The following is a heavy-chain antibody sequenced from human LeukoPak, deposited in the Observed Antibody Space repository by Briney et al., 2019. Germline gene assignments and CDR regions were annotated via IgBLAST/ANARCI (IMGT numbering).Heavy chain of an antibody. CDR2: IYYSGST. V-gene: IGHV4-39*01. Sequence: SETLSLTCTVSGGSISSSSYYWGWIRQPPGKGLEWIGSIYYSGSTYYNPSLKSRVTISVDTSKNQFSLKLSSVTAADTAVYYCAGVDFWSGFGRPVNQAKEFYYYYYYMDVWGKGTTVTVSS. D-gene: IGHD3-3*01. J-gene: IGHJ6*03. CDR1: GGSISSSSYY. CDR3: AGVDFWSGFGRPVNQAKEFYYYYYYMDV.